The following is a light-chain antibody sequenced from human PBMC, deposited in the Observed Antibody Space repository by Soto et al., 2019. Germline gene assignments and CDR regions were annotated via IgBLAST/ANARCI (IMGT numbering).Light chain of an antibody. J-gene: IGKJ4*01. V-gene: IGKV3-20*01. CDR1: QSVRSSY. CDR3: QQYGHSPLT. CDR2: GAS. Sequence: EIVVNQSRCTVSCAGEESSTRWWRASQSVRSSYFAWYQQKPGQAPRLLIFGASTRALGIPHRSSGSGSGPAFPPTITTLQPEDFPLFSCQQYGHSPLTFGGGTKVDIK.